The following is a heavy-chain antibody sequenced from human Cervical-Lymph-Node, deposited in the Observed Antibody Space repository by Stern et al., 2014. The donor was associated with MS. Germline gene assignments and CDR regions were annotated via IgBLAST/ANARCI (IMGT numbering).Heavy chain of an antibody. J-gene: IGHJ4*02. V-gene: IGHV1-18*01. CDR2: ISTFSGDT. CDR3: ARGVRTTWLQFAPDY. D-gene: IGHD5-24*01. Sequence: DQLVESGAEVKKPGASVKVPCKTSGYTFTDYGINWVRQAPGQGLEWMAWISTFSGDTNSAQKVQGRVTMTTDTSTTTAYMELRSLISDDTAVYYCARGVRTTWLQFAPDYWGQGTLVTVSS. CDR1: GYTFTDYG.